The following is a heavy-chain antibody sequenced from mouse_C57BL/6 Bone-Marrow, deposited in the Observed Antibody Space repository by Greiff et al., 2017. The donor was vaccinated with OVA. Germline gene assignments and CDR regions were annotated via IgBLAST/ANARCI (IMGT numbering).Heavy chain of an antibody. J-gene: IGHJ4*01. V-gene: IGHV2-2*01. CDR2: IWSGGST. CDR3: ARMDGRSYAMDY. Sequence: QVQLKESGPGLVQPSPSLSITCTVSGFSLTSYGVPWVRQSPGKGLEWLGVIWSGGSTDSNAAFISRLSISKDNSKSQVFFKMNRLQADDTAIYDGARMDGRSYAMDYGGQGTSVTVSA. CDR1: GFSLTSYG.